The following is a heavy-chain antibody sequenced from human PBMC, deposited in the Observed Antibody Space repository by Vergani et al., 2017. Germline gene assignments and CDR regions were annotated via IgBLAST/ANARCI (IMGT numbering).Heavy chain of an antibody. CDR2: IYLGGTT. D-gene: IGHD5-18*01. J-gene: IGHJ6*03. V-gene: IGHV4-59*01. CDR3: AGGPSVVQGNYNYDYSYFMDV. CDR1: GDSMNNYY. Sequence: QVHLQEAGPGLVKPAETLSLTCTVSGDSMNNYYWNWIRQTPGKGLEWIGYIYLGGTTTYNPSLVSLVSLSADTSKNQFSLQLTSVTAADTADYYCAGGPSVVQGNYNYDYSYFMDVWGKGTTVTVSS.